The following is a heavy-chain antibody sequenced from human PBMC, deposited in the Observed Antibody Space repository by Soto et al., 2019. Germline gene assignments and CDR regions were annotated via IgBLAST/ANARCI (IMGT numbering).Heavy chain of an antibody. J-gene: IGHJ3*01. D-gene: IGHD2-15*01. CDR2: ISAYNGNT. CDR3: ARDDRYCSGGSCYPKRDDAFDF. Sequence: QVQLVQSGAEVKKPGASVKVSCKASGYTFTSYGISWVRQAPGQGLEWMGWISAYNGNTNYAQKLQGRVTMTTDTSTSTAYMELRSLRSGDTAVYYCARDDRYCSGGSCYPKRDDAFDFWGQGTMVTVSS. CDR1: GYTFTSYG. V-gene: IGHV1-18*01.